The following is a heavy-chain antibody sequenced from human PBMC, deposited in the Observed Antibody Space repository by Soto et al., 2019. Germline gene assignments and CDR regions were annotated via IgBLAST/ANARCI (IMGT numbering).Heavy chain of an antibody. J-gene: IGHJ4*02. D-gene: IGHD2-15*01. CDR2: INHSGST. CDR1: GGSFSGYY. CDR3: ARGSVVAATLFDY. V-gene: IGHV4-34*09. Sequence: SETLSLTCAVYGGSFSGYYWTWIRQPPGTGLEWIGEINHSGSTNYNPSLKSRVTISVDTSKNQFSLKLSSVTAADTAVYYCARGSVVAATLFDYWGRGTLVTVSS.